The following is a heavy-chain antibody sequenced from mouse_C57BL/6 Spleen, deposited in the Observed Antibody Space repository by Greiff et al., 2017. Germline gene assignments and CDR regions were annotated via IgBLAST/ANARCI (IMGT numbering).Heavy chain of an antibody. CDR2: IDPENGDT. CDR1: GFNIKDDY. D-gene: IGHD1-1*01. J-gene: IGHJ3*01. CDR3: ISPYGSSSWFAY. Sequence: EVKLQESGAELVRPGASVKLSCTASGFNIKDDYMHWVKQRPEQGLEWIGWIDPENGDTEYASKFQGKATITADTSSNTAYLQLSSLTSEDTAVYYCISPYGSSSWFAYWGQGTLVTVSA. V-gene: IGHV14-4*01.